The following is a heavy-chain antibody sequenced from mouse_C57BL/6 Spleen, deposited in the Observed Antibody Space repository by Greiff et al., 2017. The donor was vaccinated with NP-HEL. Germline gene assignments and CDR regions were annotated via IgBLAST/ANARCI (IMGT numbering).Heavy chain of an antibody. D-gene: IGHD3-2*02. V-gene: IGHV1-52*01. Sequence: QVQLQQSGAELMKPGASVKLSCKATGYTFTGYWMHWVKQRPIQGLEWIGNIDPSDSETHYNQKFKDKATLTVDKSSSTAYMQLSSLTSEDSAVYYCARETAQATRAMDYWGQGTSVTVSS. J-gene: IGHJ4*01. CDR1: GYTFTGYW. CDR2: IDPSDSET. CDR3: ARETAQATRAMDY.